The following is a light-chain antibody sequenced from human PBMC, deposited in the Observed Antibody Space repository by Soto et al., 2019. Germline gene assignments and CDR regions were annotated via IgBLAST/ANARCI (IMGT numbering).Light chain of an antibody. J-gene: IGLJ2*01. CDR3: SSYTTRSTLI. V-gene: IGLV2-14*01. CDR1: SSDIGGYDY. CDR2: EVR. Sequence: QSVLTQPASVSGSPGQSITISCIGSSSDIGGYDYVSWYQQHPGKAPKLLISEVRNRPSGVSDRFTGSKSGYTASLTISGLQPEDEADYYCSSYTTRSTLIFGGGTKLTVL.